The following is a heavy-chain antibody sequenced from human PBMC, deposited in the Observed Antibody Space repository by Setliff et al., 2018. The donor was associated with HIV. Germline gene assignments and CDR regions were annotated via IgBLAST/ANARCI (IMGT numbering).Heavy chain of an antibody. CDR3: ARGGASSKYLDP. J-gene: IGHJ5*02. D-gene: IGHD2-15*01. CDR2: ISSSGGT. V-gene: IGHV4-30-4*02. CDR1: GGSISSGEYY. Sequence: SETLSLTCTVSGGSISSGEYYWSWIRQPPGKGLEWLGYISSSGGTDYNPSLNSRIIISIDTSKNQFSLRLSSVTGADTAVYYCARGGASSKYLDPWGQGTLVTVS.